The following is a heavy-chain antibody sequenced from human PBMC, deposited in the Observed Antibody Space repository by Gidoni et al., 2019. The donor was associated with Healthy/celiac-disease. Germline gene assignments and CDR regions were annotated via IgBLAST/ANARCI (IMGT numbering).Heavy chain of an antibody. D-gene: IGHD6-19*01. CDR3: AKAWQWLHTDAFDI. CDR2: ISGSGGST. V-gene: IGHV3-23*01. Sequence: EVQLLESGGGLVQPGGSLRLSCAASGFNFSSYGMSWVGPAPGKGLEWVSAISGSGGSTYYADSVKGRFTISRDNSKNTLYLQMNSLRAEDTAVYYCAKAWQWLHTDAFDIWGQGTMVTVSS. J-gene: IGHJ3*02. CDR1: GFNFSSYG.